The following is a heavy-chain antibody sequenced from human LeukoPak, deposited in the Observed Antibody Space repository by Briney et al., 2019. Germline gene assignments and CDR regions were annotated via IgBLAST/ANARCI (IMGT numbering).Heavy chain of an antibody. CDR2: ISGSGGST. CDR1: GFTFSSYG. V-gene: IGHV3-23*01. CDR3: AKDQVLLWFGELLSAADY. Sequence: LAGGSLRLSCAASGFTFSSYGMSWVRQAPGKGLEWVSAISGSGGSTYYADSVKGRFTISRDNSKNTLYLQMNSLRAEDTAVYYCAKDQVLLWFGELLSAADYWGQGTLVTVSS. J-gene: IGHJ4*02. D-gene: IGHD3-10*01.